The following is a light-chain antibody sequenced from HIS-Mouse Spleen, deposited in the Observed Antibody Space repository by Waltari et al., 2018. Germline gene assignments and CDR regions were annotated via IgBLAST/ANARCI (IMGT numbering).Light chain of an antibody. CDR1: QSVSSN. Sequence: EIVMTQSPATRSVSPGERATLSCRASQSVSSNLAWYQQKPGQAPRLLICGGSTSDTGIPARFSGSGSGTEFTLTISSMQSEDCAVYYCQQYNNWPPLFFGGGTKVEIK. V-gene: IGKV3-15*01. CDR3: QQYNNWPPLF. CDR2: GGS. J-gene: IGKJ4*01.